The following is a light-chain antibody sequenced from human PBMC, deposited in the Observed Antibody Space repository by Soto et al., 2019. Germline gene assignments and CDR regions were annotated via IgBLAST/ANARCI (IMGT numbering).Light chain of an antibody. CDR3: QQYGSSP. CDR2: GAS. J-gene: IGKJ4*01. Sequence: EIGLTQSPGPLSLSPGERATLSCRASPSVSSSYLAWYQQKPGQAPRLLIYGASSRATGIPDRFSGSGSGTDFTLTISRLEPEDFAVYYCQQYGSSPFGGGTKVEIK. CDR1: PSVSSSY. V-gene: IGKV3-20*01.